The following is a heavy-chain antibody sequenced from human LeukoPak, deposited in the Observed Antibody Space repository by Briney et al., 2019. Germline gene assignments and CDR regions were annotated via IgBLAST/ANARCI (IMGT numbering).Heavy chain of an antibody. CDR1: GGSISSGSYY. CDR3: AREDIRINQMDYYYYMDV. Sequence: KPSETLSLTCTVSGGSISSGSYYWSWIRQPAGKGLEWIGRIYTSGSTNYNPSLKSRVTISVDTSKSQFSLKLSSVTAADTAVYYCAREDIRINQMDYYYYMDVWGKGTTVTVSS. J-gene: IGHJ6*03. V-gene: IGHV4-61*02. CDR2: IYTSGST. D-gene: IGHD2-15*01.